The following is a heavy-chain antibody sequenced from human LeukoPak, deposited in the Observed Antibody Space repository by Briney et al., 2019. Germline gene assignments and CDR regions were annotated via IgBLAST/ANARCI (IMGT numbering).Heavy chain of an antibody. J-gene: IGHJ6*02. Sequence: PGGSLRLSCAASGFTLSSHSMNWVRQAPGKGLEWVSSISASSSYINYADSVKGRFTISRDNAKNSLYLQVNSLRAEDTAVYYCVRGQQYYYGMDVWGQGTTVTVSS. V-gene: IGHV3-21*01. CDR2: ISASSSYI. CDR3: VRGQQYYYGMDV. CDR1: GFTLSSHS.